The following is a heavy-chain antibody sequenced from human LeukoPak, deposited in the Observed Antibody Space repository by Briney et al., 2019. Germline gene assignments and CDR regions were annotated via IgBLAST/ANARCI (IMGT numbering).Heavy chain of an antibody. CDR1: GYSISSGYY. CDR3: ARGMTTVTTS. D-gene: IGHD4-17*01. V-gene: IGHV4-38-2*02. CDR2: IYYSGST. J-gene: IGHJ5*02. Sequence: SETLSLTCTVSGYSISSGYYWGWIRQPPGKGLEWIGSIYYSGSTYYNPSLKSRVTISVDTSKNQFSLKLSSVTAADTAVYYCARGMTTVTTSWGQGTLVTVSS.